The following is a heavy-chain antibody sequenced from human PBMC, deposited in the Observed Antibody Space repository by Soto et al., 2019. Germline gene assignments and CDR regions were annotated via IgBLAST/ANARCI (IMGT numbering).Heavy chain of an antibody. V-gene: IGHV3-30*03. CDR1: VCTFSSYA. Sequence: VGSLRLSCAASVCTFSSYAIHWVRQSPGKGLEWVADVSFDGSHKTYAVPVRGRFTISRDNSKKTVYLQMNSLRAEDTALYYCARLGDAVSGYFEFWGQRTQFSVSS. J-gene: IGHJ6*01. D-gene: IGHD3-3*01. CDR2: VSFDGSHK. CDR3: ARLGDAVSGYFEF.